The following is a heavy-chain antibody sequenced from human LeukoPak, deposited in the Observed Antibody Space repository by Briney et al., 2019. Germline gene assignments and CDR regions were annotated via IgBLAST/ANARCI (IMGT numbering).Heavy chain of an antibody. CDR1: GYSISSGYY. CDR3: ARVMGIAVAGNYFDY. CDR2: IYHSGST. D-gene: IGHD6-19*01. Sequence: SETLSLTCAVSGYSISSGYYWGWIRQPPGKGLEWIGSIYHSGSTYYNPSLRSRVTISVDTSKNQFSLKLSSVTAADTAVYYCARVMGIAVAGNYFDYWGQGTLVTVSS. V-gene: IGHV4-38-2*01. J-gene: IGHJ4*02.